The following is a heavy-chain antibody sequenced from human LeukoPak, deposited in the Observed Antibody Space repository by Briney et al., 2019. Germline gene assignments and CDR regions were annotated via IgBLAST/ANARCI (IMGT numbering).Heavy chain of an antibody. V-gene: IGHV4-4*02. CDR3: ARVLDWGLYYEY. J-gene: IGHJ4*02. Sequence: SGTLSLTCAVSGGSISSSNWWSRVRQPPGKGLEWIGEIYHSGSTNYNPSLRSRVTISVDKSKNQFSLKLSSVTAADTAVYYCARVLDWGLYYEYWGQGTLVSDPS. CDR1: GGSISSSNW. CDR2: IYHSGST. D-gene: IGHD7-27*01.